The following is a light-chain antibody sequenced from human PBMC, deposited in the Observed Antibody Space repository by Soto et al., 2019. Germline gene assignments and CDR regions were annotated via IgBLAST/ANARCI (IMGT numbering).Light chain of an antibody. CDR2: DAS. J-gene: IGKJ4*01. CDR1: QTVRNNY. CDR3: QQFSSYPLT. Sequence: EFVLTYSPGTLSLSLWEIATLSCRASQTVRNNYLAWYQQKPGQAPRLLIYDASSRATGIPDRFSGGGSGTDFTLTISRLEPEDFAVYYCQQFSSYPLTFGGGTKVDIK. V-gene: IGKV3-20*01.